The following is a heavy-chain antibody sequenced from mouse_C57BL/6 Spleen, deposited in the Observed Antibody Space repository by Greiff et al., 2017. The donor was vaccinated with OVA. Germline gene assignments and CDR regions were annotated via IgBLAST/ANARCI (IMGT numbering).Heavy chain of an antibody. Sequence: QVQLQQSGPELVKPGASVKISCKASGYAFSSSWMNWVKQRPGKGLEWIGRIYPGDGDTNYNGKFKGKATLTADKSSSTAYMQLSSLTSEDSAVYFCARSNCDVGGYFDYWGQGTTLTVSA. CDR1: GYAFSSSW. D-gene: IGHD4-1*01. CDR2: IYPGDGDT. V-gene: IGHV1-82*01. J-gene: IGHJ2*01. CDR3: ARSNCDVGGYFDY.